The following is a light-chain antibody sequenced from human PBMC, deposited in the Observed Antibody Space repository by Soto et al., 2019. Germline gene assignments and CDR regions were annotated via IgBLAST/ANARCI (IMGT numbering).Light chain of an antibody. V-gene: IGKV1-5*03. CDR1: QSISSW. CDR2: KAS. CDR3: QHYNTYPWT. Sequence: DIVMTQSPSTLSASVGDRVTITCRASQSISSWVAWYQQKPGKGPKLLIYKASHLESGVPSRFSGSGSGTEFTLTISSLQPGDFATYYCQHYNTYPWTFGHGTKVDI. J-gene: IGKJ1*01.